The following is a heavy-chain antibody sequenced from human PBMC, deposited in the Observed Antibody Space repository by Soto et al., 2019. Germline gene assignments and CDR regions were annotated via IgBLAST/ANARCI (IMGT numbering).Heavy chain of an antibody. D-gene: IGHD3-3*01. J-gene: IGHJ4*02. CDR1: GGSISSGGYS. V-gene: IGHV4-30-2*01. CDR3: ARASTKDDLDFDY. Sequence: SETLSLTCAVSGGSISSGGYSWSWIRQPPGKGLEWIGYIYHSGSTYYNPSLKSRVTISVDRSKNQFSLKLSSVTAADTAVYYCARASTKDDLDFDYWGQGTLVTVSS. CDR2: IYHSGST.